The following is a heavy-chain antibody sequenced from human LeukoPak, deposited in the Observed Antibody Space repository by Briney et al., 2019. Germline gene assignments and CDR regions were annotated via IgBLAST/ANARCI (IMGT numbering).Heavy chain of an antibody. D-gene: IGHD3-22*01. CDR3: ARGRGTMIVVRAFDI. J-gene: IGHJ3*02. CDR2: INHSGST. CDR1: GGSLSGYY. Sequence: SETLSLTCAVYGGSLSGYYWSWIRQPPGKGLECIGEINHSGSTNYNPSLKSRVTISVDTSKNQFSLKLSSVTAADTAVYYCARGRGTMIVVRAFDIWGQGTMVTVSS. V-gene: IGHV4-34*01.